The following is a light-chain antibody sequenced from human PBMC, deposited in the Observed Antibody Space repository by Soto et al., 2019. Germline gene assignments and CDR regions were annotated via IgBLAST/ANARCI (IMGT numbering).Light chain of an antibody. Sequence: DVVMTQSPLSLPVTLGQPASISCRSSQSLLFTNGNTFLNWFQQRPGQSPRRLIYQVSRRDSGVPDRFSGSGSGTDFTLKISRVEADDVGVYYCMQGTHWPFTVGGGTKVETK. CDR2: QVS. J-gene: IGKJ4*01. CDR1: QSLLFTNGNTF. CDR3: MQGTHWPFT. V-gene: IGKV2-30*01.